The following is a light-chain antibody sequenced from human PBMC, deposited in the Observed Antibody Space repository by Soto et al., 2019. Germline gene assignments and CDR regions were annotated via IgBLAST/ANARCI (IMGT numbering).Light chain of an antibody. J-gene: IGLJ2*01. CDR2: GNS. V-gene: IGLV1-40*01. CDR1: SSNIGAGYD. Sequence: QSVLTQPPSVSGAPGQRVTISCTGSSSNIGAGYDVHWYQQLPGTAPKLLIYGNSNRPSGVPDRFSGSKSGTSASLAITGLQAEDEADDYCQSYDSRWRVVFGGGTKLTVL. CDR3: QSYDSRWRVV.